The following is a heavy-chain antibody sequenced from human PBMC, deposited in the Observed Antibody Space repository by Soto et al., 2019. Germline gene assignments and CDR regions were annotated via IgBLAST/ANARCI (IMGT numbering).Heavy chain of an antibody. D-gene: IGHD6-19*01. CDR2: INHSGST. CDR1: GGSFSGYY. J-gene: IGHJ5*02. CDR3: ARGRGGSGWYRGNGWFDP. V-gene: IGHV4-34*01. Sequence: SETLSLTCAVYGGSFSGYYWSWIRQPPGKGLEWIGEINHSGSTNYNPSLKSRVTISVDTSKNQFSLELSSVTAADTAVYYCARGRGGSGWYRGNGWFDPWGQGTLVTVSS.